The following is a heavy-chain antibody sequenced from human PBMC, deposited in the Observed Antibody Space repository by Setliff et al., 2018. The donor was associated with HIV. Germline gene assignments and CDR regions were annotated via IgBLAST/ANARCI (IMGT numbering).Heavy chain of an antibody. Sequence: GGSLRLSCAASGFTFSSCWMSGVRQAPGKGLEWVANIKQDGSEKYYVDSVKGRFTTSRDNAKNSLYLQVNSLRAEDTAIYYCARDRGGSYTPLDFWGQGTLVTVSS. J-gene: IGHJ4*02. D-gene: IGHD1-26*01. CDR3: ARDRGGSYTPLDF. CDR2: IKQDGSEK. V-gene: IGHV3-7*03. CDR1: GFTFSSCW.